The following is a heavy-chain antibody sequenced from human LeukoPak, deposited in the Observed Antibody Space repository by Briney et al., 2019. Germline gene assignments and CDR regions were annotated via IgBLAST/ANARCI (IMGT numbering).Heavy chain of an antibody. J-gene: IGHJ3*02. D-gene: IGHD3-16*02. CDR3: AADIGATDAFDI. CDR1: GFTFTSSA. V-gene: IGHV1-58*02. CDR2: IVVGSGNT. Sequence: SVKVSRRASGFTFTSSAMQWVRQARGQRLEWIGWIVVGSGNTNYAQKFQERVTITRDMSTSTAYMELSSLRSEDTAVYYCAADIGATDAFDIWGQGTMVTVSS.